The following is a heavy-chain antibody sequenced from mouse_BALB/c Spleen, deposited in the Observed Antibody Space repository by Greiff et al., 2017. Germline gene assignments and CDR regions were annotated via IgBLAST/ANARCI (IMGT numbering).Heavy chain of an antibody. Sequence: EVKLQESGPGLVKPSQSLSLTCSVTGYSITSGYYWNWIRQFPGNKLEWMGYISYDGSNNYNPSLKNRISITRDTSKNQFFLKLNSVTTEDTATYYCARDAFYHGYYVVDYWGQGTTLTVSS. V-gene: IGHV3-6*02. CDR3: ARDAFYHGYYVVDY. J-gene: IGHJ2*01. CDR1: GYSITSGYY. CDR2: ISYDGSN. D-gene: IGHD2-3*01.